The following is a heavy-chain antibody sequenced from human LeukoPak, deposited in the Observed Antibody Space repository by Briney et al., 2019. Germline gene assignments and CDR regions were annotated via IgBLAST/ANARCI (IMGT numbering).Heavy chain of an antibody. V-gene: IGHV4-59*08. Sequence: SETLSLTCTVSGGSISSYYWSWIRQPPGKGLEWIGYIYCSGSTNYNPSLKSRVTISVDTSKNQFSLKLSSVTAADTAVYYCARTPRCSSTSCYSPYWYFDLWGRGTLVTVSS. J-gene: IGHJ2*01. D-gene: IGHD2-2*01. CDR1: GGSISSYY. CDR2: IYCSGST. CDR3: ARTPRCSSTSCYSPYWYFDL.